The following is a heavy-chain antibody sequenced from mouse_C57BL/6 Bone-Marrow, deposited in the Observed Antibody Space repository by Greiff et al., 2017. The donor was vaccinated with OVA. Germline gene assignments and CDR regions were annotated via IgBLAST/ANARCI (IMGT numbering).Heavy chain of an antibody. CDR3: ARQYDYDGYYFDY. V-gene: IGHV5-9*01. CDR1: GFTFSSYT. Sequence: DVMLVESGGGLVKPGGSLKLSCAASGFTFSSYTMSWVRQTPEKRLEWVATISGGGGNTYYPDSVKGRFTISRDNAKNTLYLQMSSLRSEDTALYYCARQYDYDGYYFDYWGQGTTLTVSS. D-gene: IGHD2-4*01. J-gene: IGHJ2*01. CDR2: ISGGGGNT.